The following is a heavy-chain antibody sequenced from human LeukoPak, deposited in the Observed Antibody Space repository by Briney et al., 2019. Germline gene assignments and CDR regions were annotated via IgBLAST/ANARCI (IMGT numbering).Heavy chain of an antibody. CDR2: TYYRSKWYN. CDR3: ARGRGAGDYYYYGMDV. Sequence: SQTLSLTCAISGDSVSSNSAAWNWIRQSPSRGLEWLGRTYYRSKWYNDYAVSVKSRITINPDTSKNQFSLQLNSVTPEDTAEYYCARGRGAGDYYYYGMDVWGQGTTVTVSS. J-gene: IGHJ6*02. CDR1: GDSVSSNSAA. D-gene: IGHD7-27*01. V-gene: IGHV6-1*01.